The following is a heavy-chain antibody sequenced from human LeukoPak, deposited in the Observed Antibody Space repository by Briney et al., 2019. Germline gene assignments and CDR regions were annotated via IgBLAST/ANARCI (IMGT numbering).Heavy chain of an antibody. CDR3: ARDGPIVVVPAAIYYFDY. CDR2: ISYDGSSK. J-gene: IGHJ4*02. D-gene: IGHD2-2*01. V-gene: IGHV3-30*04. Sequence: QTGGSLRLSCAASGFTFSSYAMHWVRQAPGKGLEWVAVISYDGSSKYYADSVKGRFTISRDNSKNTLYLQMNSLRAEDTAVYYCARDGPIVVVPAAIYYFDYWGQGTLVTVSS. CDR1: GFTFSSYA.